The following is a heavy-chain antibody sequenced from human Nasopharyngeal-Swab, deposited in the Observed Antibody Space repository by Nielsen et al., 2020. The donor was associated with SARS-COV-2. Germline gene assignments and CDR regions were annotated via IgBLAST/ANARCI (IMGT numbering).Heavy chain of an antibody. Sequence: RQAPGTGLEWVGAINHSGITNYNPSLKRRVTITVDTSKNQFSLKLSSVTAADTAVYYCARGSLLRYCSSTSCYASSWFDPWGQGTLVTVSS. J-gene: IGHJ5*02. CDR2: INHSGIT. V-gene: IGHV4-34*01. D-gene: IGHD2-2*01. CDR3: ARGSLLRYCSSTSCYASSWFDP.